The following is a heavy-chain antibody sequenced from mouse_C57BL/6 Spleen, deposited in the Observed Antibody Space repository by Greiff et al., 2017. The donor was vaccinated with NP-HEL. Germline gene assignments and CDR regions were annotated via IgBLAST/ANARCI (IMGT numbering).Heavy chain of an antibody. Sequence: EVKLEESGGGLVQPGGSMKLSCVASGFTFSNYWMNWVRQSPEKGLEWVAQIRLKSDNYATHYAESVKGRFTISRDDSKSSVYLQMNNLRAEDTGIYYCTVGYVPLAWFAYWGQGTLVTVSA. CDR1: GFTFSNYW. CDR2: IRLKSDNYAT. D-gene: IGHD3-2*02. V-gene: IGHV6-3*01. J-gene: IGHJ3*01. CDR3: TVGYVPLAWFAY.